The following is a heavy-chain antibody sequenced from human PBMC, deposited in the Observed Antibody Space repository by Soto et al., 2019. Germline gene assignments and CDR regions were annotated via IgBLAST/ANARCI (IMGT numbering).Heavy chain of an antibody. D-gene: IGHD2-21*01. CDR1: GGSISSSSYY. CDR3: ARSDFSGAFDI. Sequence: QLQLQESGPGLVKPSETLSLTCTVSGGSISSSSYYWGWIRQPPGKGLEWIGSIYYSGSTYYNPSLKSRVTISVDTSKNQFSLKLSSVTAADTAVYYCARSDFSGAFDIWGQGTMVTVSS. V-gene: IGHV4-39*01. J-gene: IGHJ3*02. CDR2: IYYSGST.